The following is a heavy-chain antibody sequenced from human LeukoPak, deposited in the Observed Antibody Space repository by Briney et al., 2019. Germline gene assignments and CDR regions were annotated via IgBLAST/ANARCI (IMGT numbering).Heavy chain of an antibody. CDR2: IWYDGSNK. D-gene: IGHD3-22*01. Sequence: GGSLRLSCAASGFTFSSYGMHWVRQAPGKGLEWVAVIWYDGSNKYYADSVKGRFTISRDNSKNTLYLQMNSLRAEDTAVYYCARDWGSMDSGYYYHYFDYWGQGTLVTVSS. CDR1: GFTFSSYG. V-gene: IGHV3-33*01. CDR3: ARDWGSMDSGYYYHYFDY. J-gene: IGHJ4*02.